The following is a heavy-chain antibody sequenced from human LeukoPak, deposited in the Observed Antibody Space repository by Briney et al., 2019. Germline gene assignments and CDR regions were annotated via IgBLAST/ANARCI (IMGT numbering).Heavy chain of an antibody. D-gene: IGHD4-17*01. CDR2: MYPGDSDT. J-gene: IGHJ4*02. CDR3: ARGDYGDFRVFYTLFDY. V-gene: IGHV5-51*01. Sequence: VESLKISCKGSGYTFTNYWMGGVRQMPGKGLEWMGIMYPGDSDTRYSPSFQGQVTISADKSISTAYLQWSSLKASDTAMYYCARGDYGDFRVFYTLFDYWGQGTLVTVSS. CDR1: GYTFTNYW.